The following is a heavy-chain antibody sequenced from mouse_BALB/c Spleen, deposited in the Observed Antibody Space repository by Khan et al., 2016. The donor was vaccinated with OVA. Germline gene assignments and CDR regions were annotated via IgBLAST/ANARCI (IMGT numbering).Heavy chain of an antibody. CDR2: INPNNGDS. J-gene: IGHJ3*01. D-gene: IGHD2-1*01. CDR3: ARSGYGNPFAY. CDR1: GYTFTSYY. V-gene: IGHV1S81*02. Sequence: QMQLEESGAELVKPGTSVKISCKASGYTFTSYYMYWVKQRPGQGLEWIGGINPNNGDSNFNEKFKSKATLTVDKSSSTAYMKLGILTSEDPAVYYCARSGYGNPFAYWGQGTLVTVSA.